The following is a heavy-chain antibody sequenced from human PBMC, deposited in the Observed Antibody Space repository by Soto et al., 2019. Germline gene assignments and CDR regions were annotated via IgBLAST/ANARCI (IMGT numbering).Heavy chain of an antibody. D-gene: IGHD3-22*01. V-gene: IGHV3-72*01. J-gene: IGHJ4*02. Sequence: GGSLRLSCAASGFSLSYHYIDWVLQAPGKGLEWVGRSRDKAQGYSTEYAASVKGRFTTSRDDSKNSVLLQMNSLKTEDTAVYYCVRAMYYTDSGGYTRCFDYWGQGTLVTVSS. CDR3: VRAMYYTDSGGYTRCFDY. CDR2: SRDKAQGYST. CDR1: GFSLSYHY.